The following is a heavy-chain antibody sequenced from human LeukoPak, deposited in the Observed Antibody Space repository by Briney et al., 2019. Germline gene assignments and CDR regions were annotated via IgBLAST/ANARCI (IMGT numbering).Heavy chain of an antibody. Sequence: SETLSLTCTVSSGSISSNYWNWIRQPPGKGPEWIGYIYYSGSTDYNPSLKSRVTISVDTSKNQFSLNLISMTAADTAVYYCARRVVSEWYFDLWGQGTLVTVSS. D-gene: IGHD4-23*01. J-gene: IGHJ4*02. CDR2: IYYSGST. V-gene: IGHV4-59*01. CDR1: SGSISSNY. CDR3: ARRVVSEWYFDL.